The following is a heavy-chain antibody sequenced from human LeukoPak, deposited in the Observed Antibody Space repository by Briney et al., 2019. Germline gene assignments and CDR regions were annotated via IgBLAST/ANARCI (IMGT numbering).Heavy chain of an antibody. Sequence: ASETLSLTCTVSGGSISSYYWSWIRQPPGKGLEWIGYIYYSGSTNYNPSLKSRVTISVDTSKNQFSLKLSSVTAADTAVYYCARVRYSSSWYISGFDYWGQGTLVTVSS. J-gene: IGHJ4*02. CDR1: GGSISSYY. V-gene: IGHV4-59*01. CDR2: IYYSGST. D-gene: IGHD6-13*01. CDR3: ARVRYSSSWYISGFDY.